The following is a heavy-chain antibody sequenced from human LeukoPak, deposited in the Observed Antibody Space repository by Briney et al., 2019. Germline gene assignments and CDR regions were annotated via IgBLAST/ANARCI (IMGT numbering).Heavy chain of an antibody. V-gene: IGHV3-7*01. J-gene: IGHJ5*02. CDR1: GFTFSSYW. CDR2: IKQDGSEE. CDR3: ARLSIAAAGTEWFDP. Sequence: GGSLRLSCAASGFTFSSYWMSWVRQAPGKGLEWVANIKQDGSEEYYVDSVKGRFTISRDNAKNSLYLQMNSLRAEDTAVYYCARLSIAAAGTEWFDPWGQGTLVTVSS. D-gene: IGHD6-13*01.